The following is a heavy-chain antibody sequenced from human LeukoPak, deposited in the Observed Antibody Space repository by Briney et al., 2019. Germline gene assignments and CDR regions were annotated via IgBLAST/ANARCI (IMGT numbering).Heavy chain of an antibody. J-gene: IGHJ3*02. CDR2: IWNDGSDE. CDR3: AFEIGRSQCAFDI. Sequence: PGGSLRLSCAASGFTFSKYAMHWVRQTPGKGLEWVAAIWNDGSDENYADSVKGRFTISSDNSKNTLYLQMNGLRAEDTAVYYCAFEIGRSQCAFDIWAQGTMISVSS. D-gene: IGHD1-26*01. CDR1: GFTFSKYA. V-gene: IGHV3-33*01.